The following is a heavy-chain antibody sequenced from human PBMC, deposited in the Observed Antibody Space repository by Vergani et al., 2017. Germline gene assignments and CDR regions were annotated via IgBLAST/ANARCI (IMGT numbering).Heavy chain of an antibody. CDR3: ARVGQVAATPGSVNWFDP. Sequence: QVQLQESGPGLVKPSQTLSITCTVSGGSISSGGYYWSWIRQHPGKGLEWIGYIYYSGSTYYNPSLKSRVTISVDTSKNQFSLKLSSVTAADTAVYYCARVGQVAATPGSVNWFDPWGQGTLVTVSS. CDR2: IYYSGST. V-gene: IGHV4-31*03. D-gene: IGHD2-15*01. CDR1: GGSISSGGYY. J-gene: IGHJ5*02.